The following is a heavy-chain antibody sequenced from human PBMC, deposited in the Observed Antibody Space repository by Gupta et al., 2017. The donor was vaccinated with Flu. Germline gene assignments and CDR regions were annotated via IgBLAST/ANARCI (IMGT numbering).Heavy chain of an antibody. D-gene: IGHD2-8*02. CDR2: LRGDNAGI. J-gene: IGHJ4*02. CDR1: GFTFSSYA. CDR3: AKRSVTGTYYLDY. V-gene: IGHV3-23*01. Sequence: EVHLLESGGGLVQPGGSLRLSCAASGFTFSSYAMTWVRQPPGKGLEWVSSLRGDNAGIFYADSVKGRFTISRDNSKNTLYLQMNNLSAEDTAVYYCAKRSVTGTYYLDYWGPGTLVTVSS.